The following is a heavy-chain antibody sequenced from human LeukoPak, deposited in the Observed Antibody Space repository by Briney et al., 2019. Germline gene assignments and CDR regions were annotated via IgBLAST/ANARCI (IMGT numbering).Heavy chain of an antibody. CDR1: GFTFSNAW. V-gene: IGHV3-15*01. CDR2: IKSKTDGGTT. J-gene: IGHJ3*02. CDR3: TTLVLLWFGELNAFDI. D-gene: IGHD3-10*01. Sequence: PGGSLRLSCAASGFTFSNAWMSWVRQAPGKGLEWAGRIKSKTDGGTTDYAAPVKGRFTISRDDSKNTLYLQMNSLKTEDTAVYYCTTLVLLWFGELNAFDIWGQGTMVTVSS.